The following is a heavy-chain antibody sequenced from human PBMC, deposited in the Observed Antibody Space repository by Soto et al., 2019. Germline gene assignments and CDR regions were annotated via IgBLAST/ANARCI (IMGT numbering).Heavy chain of an antibody. Sequence: EVQLLESGGGLVQPGESLRLSCAASGFTFSYYWMHWVRQAPGMGLVWVSRIHSDGSSTTYADSVKGRFTISRDNARNTLYLQMNSLIAEDTSVYYCARGDRGAFDICGQGTVVTVSS. CDR1: GFTFSYYW. V-gene: IGHV3-74*01. CDR3: ARGDRGAFDI. CDR2: IHSDGSST. D-gene: IGHD1-26*01. J-gene: IGHJ3*02.